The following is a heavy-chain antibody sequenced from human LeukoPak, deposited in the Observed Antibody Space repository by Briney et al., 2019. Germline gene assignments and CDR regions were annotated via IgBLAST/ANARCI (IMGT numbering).Heavy chain of an antibody. CDR2: IKRKTDGGTT. J-gene: IGHJ3*02. V-gene: IGHV3-15*01. CDR1: GITFSKVW. CDR3: STRIYDILTSPPDAFDI. D-gene: IGHD3-9*01. Sequence: PGGSLRLSCAASGITFSKVWMSWVRQAPGKGLEWVGRIKRKTDGGTTDYAAPVKGRFTISRDDSKNTLYLQMNSLKTEDTAVYYCSTRIYDILTSPPDAFDIWGQGTMVTVSS.